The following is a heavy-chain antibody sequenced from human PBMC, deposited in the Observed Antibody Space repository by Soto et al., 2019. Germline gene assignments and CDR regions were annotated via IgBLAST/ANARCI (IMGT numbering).Heavy chain of an antibody. D-gene: IGHD6-19*01. CDR2: IYYSGST. V-gene: IGHV4-39*01. CDR3: ARQWLVQYYFDY. CDR1: GGSISSSSYY. J-gene: IGHJ4*02. Sequence: SETLSLTCTVSGGSISSSSYYWGWIRQPPGKGLEWIGSIYYSGSTYYNPSLKSRVTISVDTSKNQFSLKLSSVTAADTAVYYCARQWLVQYYFDYWGQGTLVTVSS.